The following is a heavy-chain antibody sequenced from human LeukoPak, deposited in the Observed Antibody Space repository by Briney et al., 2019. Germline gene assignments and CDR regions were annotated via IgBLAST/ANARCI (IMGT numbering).Heavy chain of an antibody. CDR3: ARDRWRSGGSGGGDY. Sequence: GGSLRLSCAASGFTFSSYGMTWVRPAPGKGLEWVSTISGSGGSTYYADSVKGRFTISRDNSKNTLSLQMNSLRAEDTAVYYCARDRWRSGGSGGGDYWGQGTLVTVSS. CDR1: GFTFSSYG. CDR2: ISGSGGST. D-gene: IGHD2-15*01. J-gene: IGHJ4*02. V-gene: IGHV3-23*01.